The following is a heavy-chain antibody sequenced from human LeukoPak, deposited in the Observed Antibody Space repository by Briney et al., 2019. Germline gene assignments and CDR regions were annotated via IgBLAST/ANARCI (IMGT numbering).Heavy chain of an antibody. Sequence: PSETLSLTCTVSGGSISSGGYYWSWIRQPPGKGLEWIGYIYHSGSTYYNPSLKSRVTISVDRSKNQFSLKLSSVTAADTAVYYCARDFSSPGLDAFDIWGQGTMVTVSS. D-gene: IGHD2/OR15-2a*01. CDR3: ARDFSSPGLDAFDI. CDR2: IYHSGST. CDR1: GGSISSGGYY. V-gene: IGHV4-30-2*01. J-gene: IGHJ3*02.